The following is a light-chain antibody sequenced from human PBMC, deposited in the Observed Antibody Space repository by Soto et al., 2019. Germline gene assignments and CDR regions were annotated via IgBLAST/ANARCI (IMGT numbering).Light chain of an antibody. V-gene: IGLV2-8*01. CDR2: EVS. CDR3: SSYAGSNYVV. CDR1: SSDVGGYHY. J-gene: IGLJ2*01. Sequence: QSVLTQPPSASGSPGQSVTISCTGTSSDVGGYHYVSLYQQHPGKAPKLMIYEVSKRPSGVPDRISGSKSGNTASLTVAGLQAEDEADYYCSSYAGSNYVVFGGGTKLTVL.